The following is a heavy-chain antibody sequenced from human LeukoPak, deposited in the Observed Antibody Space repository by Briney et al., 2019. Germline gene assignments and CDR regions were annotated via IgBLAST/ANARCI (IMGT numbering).Heavy chain of an antibody. CDR3: ARLAYYYGSGSYLNAFDM. CDR2: INHSGST. Sequence: PSETLSLTCAVYGGSFSGYYWSWIRQPPGKGLEWIGEINHSGSTNYNPSLKSRVTISVDTSKNQFSLKLSSVTAADTAVYYCARLAYYYGSGSYLNAFDMWGQGTMVTVSS. J-gene: IGHJ3*02. D-gene: IGHD3-10*01. V-gene: IGHV4-34*01. CDR1: GGSFSGYY.